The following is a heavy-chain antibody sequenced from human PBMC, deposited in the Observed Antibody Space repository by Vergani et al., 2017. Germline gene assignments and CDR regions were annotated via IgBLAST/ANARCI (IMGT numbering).Heavy chain of an antibody. CDR3: ARQVAVAGEWWGAYYYYGMNV. Sequence: EVQLVQSGAEVKKPGESLRISCKGSGYSFTSYWISWVRQMPGKGLEWMVRIDPSDSYTNYSPSFQGHVTISADKSISTASLQWSSLKASETAMYYCARQVAVAGEWWGAYYYYGMNVWGQGTTVTVSS. J-gene: IGHJ6*02. V-gene: IGHV5-10-1*01. CDR1: GYSFTSYW. CDR2: IDPSDSYT. D-gene: IGHD6-19*01.